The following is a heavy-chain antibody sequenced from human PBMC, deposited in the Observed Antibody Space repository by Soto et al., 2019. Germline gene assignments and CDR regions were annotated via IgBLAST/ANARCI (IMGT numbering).Heavy chain of an antibody. CDR3: ARSRPPHYYGSGSYYRNWFDP. CDR1: GGSFSGYY. D-gene: IGHD3-10*01. CDR2: INHGGST. Sequence: SETLSLTCAVYGGSFSGYYWSWIRQPPGKGLEWIGEINHGGSTNYNPSLKSRVTISVDTSKNQFSLKLSSVTAADTAVYYCARSRPPHYYGSGSYYRNWFDPWGQGTLVTVSS. J-gene: IGHJ5*02. V-gene: IGHV4-34*01.